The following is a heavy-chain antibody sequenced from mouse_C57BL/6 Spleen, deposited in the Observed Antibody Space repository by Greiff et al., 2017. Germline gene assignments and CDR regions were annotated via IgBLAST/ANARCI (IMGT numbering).Heavy chain of an antibody. CDR1: GYTFTSYW. D-gene: IGHD1-1*01. CDR3: ARRITTVVAHYYAMDY. CDR2: IHPNSGST. V-gene: IGHV1-64*01. J-gene: IGHJ4*01. Sequence: QVQLQQPGAELVKPGASVKLSCKASGYTFTSYWMHWVKQRPGQGLEWIGMIHPNSGSTKYNEKFKSKATLTVDKSSSTAYMQLSSLTSEDSAVYYCARRITTVVAHYYAMDYWGQGTSVTVSS.